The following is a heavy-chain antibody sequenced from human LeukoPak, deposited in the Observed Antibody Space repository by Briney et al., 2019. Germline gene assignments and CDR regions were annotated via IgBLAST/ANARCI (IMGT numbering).Heavy chain of an antibody. Sequence: GGSLRLSCAASGFSFSTYFMHWVRQAPGKGLEWVADIASDGSHTFYVESVKGRFTISRDNSKNTLYLQMNSLRAEDTAVYFCARERQDTIVHSGAFDIWGQRTMVTVSS. CDR1: GFSFSTYF. CDR3: ARERQDTIVHSGAFDI. CDR2: IASDGSHT. V-gene: IGHV3-30-3*01. J-gene: IGHJ3*02. D-gene: IGHD3-10*01.